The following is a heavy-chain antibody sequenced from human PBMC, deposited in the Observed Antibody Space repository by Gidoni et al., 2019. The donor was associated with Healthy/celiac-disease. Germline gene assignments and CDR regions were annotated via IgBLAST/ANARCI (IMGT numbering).Heavy chain of an antibody. CDR1: GFPFRSYG. J-gene: IGHJ6*03. CDR3: AKDTSIVVVPAAISYMDV. V-gene: IGHV3-30*18. CDR2: ISYDGSNK. Sequence: QVQLVESGGGVVQPGRSLRLSCAASGFPFRSYGMHWVRQAPGKGLEWVAVISYDGSNKYYADSVKGRFTISRDNSKNTLYLQMNSLRAEDTAVYYCAKDTSIVVVPAAISYMDVWGKGTTVTVSS. D-gene: IGHD2-2*02.